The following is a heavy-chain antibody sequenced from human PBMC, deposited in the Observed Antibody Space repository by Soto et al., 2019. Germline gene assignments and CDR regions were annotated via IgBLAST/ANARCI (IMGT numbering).Heavy chain of an antibody. CDR3: AKGRDGWELLWFDP. Sequence: EVQLVESGGGLVQPGGSLRLSCAASGFTFSSYSMNWVRQAPGKGLEWVSYINSSSTTIYYADSVKGRFTISRDNAKNSMYLQMNSLRAEDTAVYYCAKGRDGWELLWFDPWGQGNLVTVSS. CDR2: INSSSTTI. D-gene: IGHD1-26*01. CDR1: GFTFSSYS. V-gene: IGHV3-48*01. J-gene: IGHJ5*02.